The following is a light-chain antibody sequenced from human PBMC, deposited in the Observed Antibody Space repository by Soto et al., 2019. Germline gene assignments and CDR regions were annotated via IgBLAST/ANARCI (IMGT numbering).Light chain of an antibody. CDR2: STS. J-gene: IGKJ3*01. CDR3: QQSYSAPLT. V-gene: IGKV1-39*01. Sequence: DIQMTQSPASLSASVGDRVTITCRASQTISSYLTWYQQKPGKAPKLLIYSTSTLQSGVPSRFSGSGSGTDFTLTISGLQPEDFVTYYCQQSYSAPLTFGPGTRVDLK. CDR1: QTISSY.